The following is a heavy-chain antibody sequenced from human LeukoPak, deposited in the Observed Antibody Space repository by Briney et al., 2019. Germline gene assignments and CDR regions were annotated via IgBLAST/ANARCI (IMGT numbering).Heavy chain of an antibody. J-gene: IGHJ4*02. CDR1: GLTFSSYG. Sequence: GGSLRLSCAASGLTFSSYGMHWVRQAPGKGLEWVSTINGGGVNTHYADSVGGRFTISRDNSKNTLFLQMNSLRDEDTAVYYCAKDLYSNYGPADYWGQGSLVTVSS. CDR3: AKDLYSNYGPADY. D-gene: IGHD4-11*01. CDR2: INGGGVNT. V-gene: IGHV3-23*01.